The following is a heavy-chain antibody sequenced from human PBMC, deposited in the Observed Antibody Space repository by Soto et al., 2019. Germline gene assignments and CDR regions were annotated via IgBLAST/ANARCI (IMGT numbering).Heavy chain of an antibody. J-gene: IGHJ6*03. Sequence: QVQLVQSGAEVKKPGSSVKVSCKASGGTFSSYTISWVRQAPGQGLEWMGRIIPILGIANYPQKFQGRVTITADKSTSTAYMELSSLGSEDTAVYYCAGDKLHGDYSFDYYMDVWGKGTTVTVSS. D-gene: IGHD4-17*01. CDR2: IIPILGIA. CDR3: AGDKLHGDYSFDYYMDV. V-gene: IGHV1-69*08. CDR1: GGTFSSYT.